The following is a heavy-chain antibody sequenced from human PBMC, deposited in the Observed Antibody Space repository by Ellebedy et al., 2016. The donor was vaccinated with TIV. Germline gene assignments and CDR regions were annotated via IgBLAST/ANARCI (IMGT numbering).Heavy chain of an antibody. CDR2: IYYSGST. J-gene: IGHJ4*02. CDR1: GASFSGYY. V-gene: IGHV4-34*01. Sequence: MPSETLSLTCAVYGASFSGYYWGWIRQPPGKGLEWIGSIYYSGSTYYNPSLKSRVTISGDTSKNQFSLRLSSVTAADTAVYYCARDFYSWYGQWLGTSMNWYYFDYWGQGTLVTVSS. CDR3: ARDFYSWYGQWLGTSMNWYYFDY. D-gene: IGHD6-19*01.